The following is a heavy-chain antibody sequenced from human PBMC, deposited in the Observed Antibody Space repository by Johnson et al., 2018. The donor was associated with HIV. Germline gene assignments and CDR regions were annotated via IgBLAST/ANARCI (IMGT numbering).Heavy chain of an antibody. J-gene: IGHJ3*02. CDR1: GFTFSNAW. CDR2: ISGSGGST. D-gene: IGHD1-7*01. CDR3: ARGSRLTGTTVAFDI. Sequence: EVQLVESGGGLIKPGGSLRLSCAAPGFTFSNAWMSWVRQAPGKGLEWVSAISGSGGSTYYADSVKGRFTISRDNSKNTLYLQMNSLRAEDTAVYYCARGSRLTGTTVAFDIWGQGTMVTVSS. V-gene: IGHV3-23*04.